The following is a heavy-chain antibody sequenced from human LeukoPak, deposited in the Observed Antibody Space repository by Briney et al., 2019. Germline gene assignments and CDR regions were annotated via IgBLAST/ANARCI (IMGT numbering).Heavy chain of an antibody. CDR2: IIPIFGTA. V-gene: IGHV1-69*13. CDR1: GGTFSSYA. J-gene: IGHJ6*03. Sequence: GASVKVSCKASGGTFSSYAISWVRQAPGQGLEWMGGIIPIFGTANYAQKFQGRVTITADESTSTAYMELSSLRSEDTAVYYCARSIAARLIYYYYYMDVWGKGTTVTVSS. CDR3: ARSIAARLIYYYYYMDV. D-gene: IGHD6-6*01.